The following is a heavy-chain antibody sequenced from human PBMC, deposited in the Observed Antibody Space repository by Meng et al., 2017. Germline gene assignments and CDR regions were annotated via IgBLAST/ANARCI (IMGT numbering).Heavy chain of an antibody. CDR2: IYSGGST. V-gene: IGHV3-66*02. J-gene: IGHJ5*02. Sequence: VRSVGCGGGVVPPGCAPRLSCVACGFAVSSNYMRGVRQAPGKGLGWVSVIYSGGSTYYADSVKGRFTISRDNSKNTLYLQMNSLRAEDTAVYYCARESMYNWFDPWGQGTLVTVSS. CDR3: ARESMYNWFDP. D-gene: IGHD6-6*01. CDR1: GFAVSSNY.